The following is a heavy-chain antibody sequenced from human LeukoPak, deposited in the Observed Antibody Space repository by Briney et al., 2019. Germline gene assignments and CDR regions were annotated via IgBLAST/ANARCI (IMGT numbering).Heavy chain of an antibody. V-gene: IGHV4-59*08. CDR2: AYYSGST. J-gene: IGHJ4*02. Sequence: SETLSLTCTVNVSGGSISSYYWRWIRQPPGKGLEWIGYAYYSGSTYYNPSLKSRITISVDTSKNQFSLKLSSVTAADTAVYYCGGYCSGGNCLPFDYWGQGTLVTVSS. D-gene: IGHD2-15*01. CDR3: GGYCSGGNCLPFDY. CDR1: GGSISSYY.